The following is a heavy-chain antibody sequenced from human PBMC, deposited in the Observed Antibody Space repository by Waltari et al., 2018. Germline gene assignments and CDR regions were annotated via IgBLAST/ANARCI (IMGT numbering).Heavy chain of an antibody. Sequence: EVQLVESGGGVVQPGGSLRLSCAASGFTFDNYVMSWVRQAPGKGLEWVSGISGGGFSTYYAGSVKGRFTISRDNSKNMLFLQMNGLRADDTALYYCARDRIRYCSGGICYSEGAFDIWGQGTMVTVSS. CDR3: ARDRIRYCSGGICYSEGAFDI. CDR2: ISGGGFST. D-gene: IGHD2-8*02. J-gene: IGHJ3*02. V-gene: IGHV3-23*04. CDR1: GFTFDNYV.